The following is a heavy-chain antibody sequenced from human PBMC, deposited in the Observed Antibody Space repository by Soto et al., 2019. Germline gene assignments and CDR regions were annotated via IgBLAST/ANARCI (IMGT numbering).Heavy chain of an antibody. CDR1: GGSISSSNW. V-gene: IGHV4-4*02. CDR2: IYHSGST. CDR3: AXAATDTLAYGMDV. J-gene: IGHJ6*02. Sequence: QVQLQESGPGLVKPSGTLSLTCAVSGGSISSSNWWSWVRQPPGKGLEWIGEIYHSGSTNYNPSLKSRVTISVDKSXXXXXXXLSXXXXXXXXVXXXAXAATDTLAYGMDVWGQGTTVTVSS. D-gene: IGHD2-21*02.